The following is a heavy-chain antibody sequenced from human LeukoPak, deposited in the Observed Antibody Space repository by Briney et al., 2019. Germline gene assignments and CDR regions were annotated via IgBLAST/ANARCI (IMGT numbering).Heavy chain of an antibody. CDR2: ITGTDGST. J-gene: IGHJ4*02. CDR1: GFTFSYYA. Sequence: GGSLRLSCAASGFTFSYYAMSWVRQAPGEGLEWVSGITGTDGSTYYADSVKGRFTISRDNSKSALYLQMNSLRAEDTALYYCAKAFNHGSGYNYKTFDSWGQGTLVTVSS. V-gene: IGHV3-23*01. CDR3: AKAFNHGSGYNYKTFDS. D-gene: IGHD3-10*01.